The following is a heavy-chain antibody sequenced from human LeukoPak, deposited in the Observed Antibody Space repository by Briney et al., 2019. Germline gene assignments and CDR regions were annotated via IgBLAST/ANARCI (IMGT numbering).Heavy chain of an antibody. J-gene: IGHJ4*02. CDR2: ISSSSSYI. CDR3: ARRRYCSGGSCYVDY. Sequence: GGSLRLSCAASGFTFSSYSMNWVRQAPGKGLEWVSSISSSSSYIYYADSVKGRFTISRDNAKNSLYLQMNSLRAEDTAVYYCARRRYCSGGSCYVDYWGQGTLVTVSS. D-gene: IGHD2-15*01. CDR1: GFTFSSYS. V-gene: IGHV3-21*01.